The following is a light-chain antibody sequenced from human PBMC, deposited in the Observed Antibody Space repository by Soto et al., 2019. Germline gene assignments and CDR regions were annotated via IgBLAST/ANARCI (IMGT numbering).Light chain of an antibody. V-gene: IGLV2-14*03. CDR3: SSYGASSAL. J-gene: IGLJ2*01. CDR2: DVS. Sequence: QSVLTQPASVSGSPGQSITIPCTGTSSDIGGYNYVSWYQQNPGKAPKLMIFDVSYRPSGISDRFSGSKSGNTASLTISGLQPEDEADYYCSSYGASSALFGGGTKLTVL. CDR1: SSDIGGYNY.